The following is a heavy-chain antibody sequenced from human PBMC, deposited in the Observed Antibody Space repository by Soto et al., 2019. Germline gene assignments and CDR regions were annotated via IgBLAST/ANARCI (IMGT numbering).Heavy chain of an antibody. D-gene: IGHD2-2*01. CDR3: ARLLDIVLVPAATYFDY. V-gene: IGHV4-39*01. Sequence: PSETLSLTCTVSGGSISSGDYYWGWIRQPPGKGLEWIGSIYYSGSTYYNPSLKSRVTISVDTSKNQFSLKLSSVTAADTAVYYCARLLDIVLVPAATYFDYWGQGTLVTVSS. CDR1: GGSISSGDYY. J-gene: IGHJ4*02. CDR2: IYYSGST.